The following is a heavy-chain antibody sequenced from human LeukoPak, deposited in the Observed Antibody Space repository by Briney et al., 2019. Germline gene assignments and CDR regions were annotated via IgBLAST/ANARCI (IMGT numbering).Heavy chain of an antibody. CDR3: ARQGRGPYDILIGTVDY. Sequence: PSETLSLTCAVSGVSISSSSYYWGWMRQPPGKGLEWIGSIYYSGSTYYNPSLKSRVTISVDTSKNQFSLKLSSVTAADTAVYYCARQGRGPYDILIGTVDYWGQGTLVTVSS. CDR1: GVSISSSSYY. D-gene: IGHD3-9*01. V-gene: IGHV4-39*01. CDR2: IYYSGST. J-gene: IGHJ4*02.